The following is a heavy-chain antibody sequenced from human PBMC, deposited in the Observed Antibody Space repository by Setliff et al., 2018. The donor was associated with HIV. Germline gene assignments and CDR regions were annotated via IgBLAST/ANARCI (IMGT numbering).Heavy chain of an antibody. CDR3: ARGPVVVIPAPRWRWFDP. D-gene: IGHD2-2*01. J-gene: IGHJ5*02. CDR1: GGSFINYY. Sequence: PSETLSLTCAVYGGSFINYYWSWIRQSPGKGLEWIGEITHSGSTNYNPSLKSRVTISVDTSRNQFSLKVTSVTAADTAVYYCARGPVVVIPAPRWRWFDPWGRGTLVTVSS. V-gene: IGHV4-34*01. CDR2: ITHSGST.